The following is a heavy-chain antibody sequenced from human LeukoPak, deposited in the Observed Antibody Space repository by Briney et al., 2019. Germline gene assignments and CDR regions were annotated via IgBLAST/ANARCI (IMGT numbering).Heavy chain of an antibody. CDR2: INHSGST. CDR3: ARGPFLINYYYYYMDV. V-gene: IGHV4-34*01. J-gene: IGHJ6*03. CDR1: GGSFSGYY. Sequence: SETLSLTCAVYGGSFSGYYWSWIRQPPGKGLEWIGEINHSGSTNYNPSLKSRVTISVDTSKNQFSLKLSSVAAADTAVYYCARGPFLINYYYYYMDVWGKGTTVTVSS.